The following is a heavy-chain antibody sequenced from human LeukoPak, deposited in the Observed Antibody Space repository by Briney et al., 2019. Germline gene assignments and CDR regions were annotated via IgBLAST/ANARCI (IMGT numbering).Heavy chain of an antibody. Sequence: SETLSLTCAVYGGSFSGYYWSWIRQPPGKGLEWIGEINHSGSTNYNPSLKSRVTISVDTSKNQFSLKLSSVTAADTAVYYCARGITDFWSGYYEKNYYFDYWGQGTLVTVSS. J-gene: IGHJ4*02. CDR3: ARGITDFWSGYYEKNYYFDY. V-gene: IGHV4-34*01. CDR2: INHSGST. D-gene: IGHD3-3*01. CDR1: GGSFSGYY.